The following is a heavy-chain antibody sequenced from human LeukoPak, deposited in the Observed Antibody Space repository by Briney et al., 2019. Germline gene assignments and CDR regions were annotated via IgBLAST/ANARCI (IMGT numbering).Heavy chain of an antibody. J-gene: IGHJ5*02. D-gene: IGHD6-13*01. V-gene: IGHV1-2*06. Sequence: ASVKVSCMASGYTFTGYYMHWVRQAPGQGLEWMGRINPNSGGTNYAQKFQGRVTMTRDTSISTAYMELSRLRSDDTAVYYCARGFRAAAANWFDPWGQGTLVTVSS. CDR1: GYTFTGYY. CDR3: ARGFRAAAANWFDP. CDR2: INPNSGGT.